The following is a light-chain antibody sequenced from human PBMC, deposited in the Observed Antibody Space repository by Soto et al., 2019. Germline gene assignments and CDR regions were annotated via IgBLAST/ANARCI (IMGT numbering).Light chain of an antibody. CDR1: QSVLYSSNNKNY. J-gene: IGKJ1*01. V-gene: IGKV4-1*01. CDR3: QQYYSTPWT. CDR2: WAS. Sequence: DIVMTQSPDSLAVSLDERATINCKSSQSVLYSSNNKNYLAWYQQKPGQPPELLIYWASTRESGVPDRFSGSGSGTDFTLTISSLQAEDVAVYYCQQYYSTPWTFGQGTRWISN.